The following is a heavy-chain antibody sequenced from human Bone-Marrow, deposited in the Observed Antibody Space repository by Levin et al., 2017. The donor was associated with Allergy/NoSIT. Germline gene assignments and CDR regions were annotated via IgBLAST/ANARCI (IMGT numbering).Heavy chain of an antibody. CDR3: ATNSTSSGWFAP. CDR2: VYYTGSP. D-gene: IGHD6-6*01. Sequence: SETLSLTCTVSGGSIASGFNYWAWIRQPPGKGLEWIGAVYYTGSPYYSPSLKSRLTISVDTSKNQFSLSLTSVTAADSGVYYCATNSTSSGWFAPWGQGILVIVSS. CDR1: GGSIASGFNY. J-gene: IGHJ5*02. V-gene: IGHV4-39*01.